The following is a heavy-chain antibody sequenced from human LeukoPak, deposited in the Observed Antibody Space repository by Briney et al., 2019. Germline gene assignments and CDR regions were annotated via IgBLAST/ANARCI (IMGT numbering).Heavy chain of an antibody. CDR3: ARRGSSPIFDY. Sequence: PSETLSLTCTVSSGSVSSTSYSWGWIRQPPGKGLEWIGSISYSGSTHYNPSLKSRVTISVDTSRDQFPLKVTSVTAADMAVYYCARRGSSPIFDYLGQGTLVTVSS. V-gene: IGHV4-39*01. J-gene: IGHJ4*02. D-gene: IGHD6-6*01. CDR1: SGSVSSTSYS. CDR2: ISYSGST.